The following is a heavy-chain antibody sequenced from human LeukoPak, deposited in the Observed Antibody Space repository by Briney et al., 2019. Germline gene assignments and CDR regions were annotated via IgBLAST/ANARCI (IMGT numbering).Heavy chain of an antibody. CDR2: IYNGVTT. V-gene: IGHV4-59*11. J-gene: IGHJ4*02. CDR3: ARGSRHYYFDS. Sequence: PSETLSLICTVSGCSITSHYWSWLRQSPGKGLEWIGYIYNGVTTNSNPSLTSRVTISADTSKNQFSLKLNSVTAADTAVYYCARGSRHYYFDSWGQGNLVAVSS. CDR1: GCSITSHY.